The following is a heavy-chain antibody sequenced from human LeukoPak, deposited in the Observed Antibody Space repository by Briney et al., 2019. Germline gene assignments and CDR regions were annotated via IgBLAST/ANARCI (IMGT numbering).Heavy chain of an antibody. V-gene: IGHV1-2*02. CDR1: GYTFTGYY. CDR3: ARVAYGDKFSDY. D-gene: IGHD4-23*01. CDR2: INPNSGGT. Sequence: ASVKVSCKASGYTFTGYYMHWVRQAPGQGLEWMGWINPNSGGTNYAQKFQGRVTMTRDTSISTAYMELSRLRSDDTAVYYCARVAYGDKFSDYWGQGTLVTVSS. J-gene: IGHJ4*02.